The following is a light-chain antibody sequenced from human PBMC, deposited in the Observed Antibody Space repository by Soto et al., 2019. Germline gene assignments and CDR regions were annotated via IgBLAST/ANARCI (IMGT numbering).Light chain of an antibody. CDR1: QDISNH. CDR3: QQYYNLPIT. Sequence: DIQMTQSPSSLSASACSRVTITSQASQDISNHVNWYQQKPGKAPKLLIYDASNLETGVPSRFSGSGSGTDFTVTISSLQPEDFATYSCQQYYNLPITFGQGTRLEIK. J-gene: IGKJ5*01. CDR2: DAS. V-gene: IGKV1-33*01.